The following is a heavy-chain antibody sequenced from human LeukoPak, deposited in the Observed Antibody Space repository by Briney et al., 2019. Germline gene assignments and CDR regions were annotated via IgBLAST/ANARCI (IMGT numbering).Heavy chain of an antibody. Sequence: SETLSLTCTVSDGSISDYYWSWIRQTPGKGLEWVGNIYSSGSTIYNPSLKSRVTISLDTSRNQFSLKLTSVTAADTAVYYCARGTYYYHHYMDVWGKGTTVTVSS. J-gene: IGHJ6*03. V-gene: IGHV4-4*09. CDR2: IYSSGST. CDR1: DGSISDYY. CDR3: ARGTYYYHHYMDV.